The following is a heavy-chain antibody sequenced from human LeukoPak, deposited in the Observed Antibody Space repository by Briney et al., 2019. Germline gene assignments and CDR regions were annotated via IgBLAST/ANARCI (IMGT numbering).Heavy chain of an antibody. J-gene: IGHJ1*01. V-gene: IGHV3-23*01. CDR1: GFTFGSYG. CDR3: AIMHGYYDASGYWVQ. D-gene: IGHD3-22*01. Sequence: GGSLRLSCAASGFTFGSYGMSWVRQAPGKGLEWVSFITPNADRTSYADSVEGRFTISRDNPRNTLYMQMNSLRDEDTALYYCAIMHGYYDASGYWVQWGQGTLVTVSS. CDR2: ITPNADRT.